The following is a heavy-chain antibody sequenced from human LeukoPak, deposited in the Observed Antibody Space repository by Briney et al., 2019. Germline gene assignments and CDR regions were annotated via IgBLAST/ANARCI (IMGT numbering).Heavy chain of an antibody. D-gene: IGHD3-10*01. Sequence: GGSLRLSCAASGFSLSDYWMSWVRQAPGKGLEWVANRKKDGSERYYADSVKGRFTISRDNAKNSLYLQMNGLRAEDTAVYYCARERHHFASGRYSMINSYYYYYGMDVWGQGTTVTVSS. V-gene: IGHV3-7*01. CDR3: ARERHHFASGRYSMINSYYYYYGMDV. CDR1: GFSLSDYW. CDR2: RKKDGSER. J-gene: IGHJ6*02.